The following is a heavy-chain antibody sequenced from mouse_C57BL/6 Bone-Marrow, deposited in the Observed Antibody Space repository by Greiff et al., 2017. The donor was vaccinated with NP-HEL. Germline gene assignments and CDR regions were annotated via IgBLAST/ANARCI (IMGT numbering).Heavy chain of an antibody. Sequence: EVQLQQSGAELVRPGASVKLSCTASGFNIKDDYMHWVKQRPEQGLEWIGRIDPENGDTEYASKFQGKATITTDTSSNTAYLQLSSLTSEDTAASYCTTMVTYWYFDVWGTGTTVTVSS. CDR3: TTMVTYWYFDV. D-gene: IGHD2-2*01. V-gene: IGHV14-4*01. J-gene: IGHJ1*03. CDR2: IDPENGDT. CDR1: GFNIKDDY.